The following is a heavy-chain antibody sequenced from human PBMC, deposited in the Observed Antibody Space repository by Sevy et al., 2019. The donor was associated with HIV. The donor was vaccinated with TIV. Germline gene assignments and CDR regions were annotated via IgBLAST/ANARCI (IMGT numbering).Heavy chain of an antibody. Sequence: GGSLRLSCAASGFTFSIYGMNWVRQAPGRGLEWVSYIPSSSSYKKYADSVKGRFTISRDKTKISLSLQMDSLRAEDTAVYYCARDLGRVRGVMSLDCWGQGTLVTVSS. V-gene: IGHV3-21*01. CDR3: ARDLGRVRGVMSLDC. D-gene: IGHD3-10*01. CDR2: IPSSSSYK. J-gene: IGHJ4*02. CDR1: GFTFSIYG.